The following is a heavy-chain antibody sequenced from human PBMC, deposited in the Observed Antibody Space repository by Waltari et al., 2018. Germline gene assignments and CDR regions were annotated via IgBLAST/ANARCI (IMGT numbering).Heavy chain of an antibody. CDR1: GGSFSGYY. Sequence: QVQLQQWGAGLLKPSETLSITCAVYGGSFSGYYWSWIRQPPGKGLEWIGEINHSGSTNYNPSLKSRVTISVDTSKNQFSLKLSSVTAADTAVYYCARLGGSALSVPAAMKSYYYYGMDVWGQGTTVTVSS. CDR3: ARLGGSALSVPAAMKSYYYYGMDV. V-gene: IGHV4-34*01. D-gene: IGHD2-2*01. J-gene: IGHJ6*02. CDR2: INHSGST.